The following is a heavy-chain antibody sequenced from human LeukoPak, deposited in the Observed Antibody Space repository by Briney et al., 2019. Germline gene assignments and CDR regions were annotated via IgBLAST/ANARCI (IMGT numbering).Heavy chain of an antibody. J-gene: IGHJ4*02. CDR3: ATDPAYFDY. V-gene: IGHV3-33*08. CDR1: AFTFSSYG. D-gene: IGHD6-25*01. Sequence: GGSLRLSCAVSAFTFSSYGMRWVRQAPGKGLEWVGVIWYGGSNKYYADSVQGRFTISRDNSKNLLYVKMNSMSTEDKAVYYCATDPAYFDYWGQGTLVTVSS. CDR2: IWYGGSNK.